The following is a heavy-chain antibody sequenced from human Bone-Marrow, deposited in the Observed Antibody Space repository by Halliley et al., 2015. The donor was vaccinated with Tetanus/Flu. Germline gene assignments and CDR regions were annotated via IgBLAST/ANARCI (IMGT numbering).Heavy chain of an antibody. J-gene: IGHJ4*02. CDR3: ATTVGAVHDY. Sequence: TLSLTCIVSGASVSHYYWSWIRQSPGKGLEWIGYIYYGGITNYNPSLKSRVTISIDTSKNQFSLRLSSLTAADTAVYYCATTVGAVHDYWGRGTLVTVSS. D-gene: IGHD3-16*01. CDR2: IYYGGIT. V-gene: IGHV4-59*02. CDR1: GASVSHYY.